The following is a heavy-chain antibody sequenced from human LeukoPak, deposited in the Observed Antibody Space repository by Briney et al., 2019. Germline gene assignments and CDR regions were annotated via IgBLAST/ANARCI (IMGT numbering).Heavy chain of an antibody. CDR3: ARVGVVYSSGWYYFDY. Sequence: ASVKVSCKASGYTFTGYYMHWVRQAPGQGLEWTGWINPNSGGTNYAQKFQGRVTMTRDTSISTAYMELSRLRSDDTAVYYCARVGVVYSSGWYYFDYWGQGTLVTVSS. CDR2: INPNSGGT. J-gene: IGHJ4*02. D-gene: IGHD6-19*01. CDR1: GYTFTGYY. V-gene: IGHV1-2*02.